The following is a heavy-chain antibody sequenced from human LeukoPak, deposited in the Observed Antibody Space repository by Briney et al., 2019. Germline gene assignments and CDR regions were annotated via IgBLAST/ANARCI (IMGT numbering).Heavy chain of an antibody. V-gene: IGHV3-7*01. Sequence: GGSLRLSCAASGFTFSNYWMTWVRQVPGKGLEWVANIKQDGSERYYVDSVKGRFTISRDNAKNSLFLQMDSLRAEDTAVYHCARGVAVAEGGQGTLVTVSS. D-gene: IGHD6-19*01. J-gene: IGHJ4*02. CDR1: GFTFSNYW. CDR2: IKQDGSER. CDR3: ARGVAVAE.